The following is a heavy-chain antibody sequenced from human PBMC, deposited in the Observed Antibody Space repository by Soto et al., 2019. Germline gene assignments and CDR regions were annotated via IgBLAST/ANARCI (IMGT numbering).Heavy chain of an antibody. CDR2: IKQDGSEK. CDR1: GFTFSSYW. Sequence: LRLSCAASGFTFSSYWMSWVRQAPGKGLEWVANIKQDGSEKYYVDSVKGRFTISRDNAKNSLYLQMNSLRAEDTAVYYCARDPQPPIQNYYYYYYGMDVWGQGTTVTVSS. J-gene: IGHJ6*02. D-gene: IGHD1-7*01. V-gene: IGHV3-7*03. CDR3: ARDPQPPIQNYYYYYYGMDV.